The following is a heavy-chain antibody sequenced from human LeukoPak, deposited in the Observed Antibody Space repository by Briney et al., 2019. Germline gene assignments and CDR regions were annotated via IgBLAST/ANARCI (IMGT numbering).Heavy chain of an antibody. CDR3: ARALKVPAASGIFDY. CDR1: GVSISSYY. D-gene: IGHD2-2*01. Sequence: SETLPLTCTVSGVSISSYYWTWIRQPPGKGLEWIGCIYYSGSTNYNPSLKSRVTISVDTSKNQFSLKLSSVTAADTAVYYCARALKVPAASGIFDYWGQGTLVTVSS. J-gene: IGHJ4*02. V-gene: IGHV4-59*01. CDR2: IYYSGST.